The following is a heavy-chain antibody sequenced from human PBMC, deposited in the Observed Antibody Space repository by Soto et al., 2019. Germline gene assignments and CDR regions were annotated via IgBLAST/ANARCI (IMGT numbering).Heavy chain of an antibody. CDR2: IYSSGRT. V-gene: IGHV4-31*03. J-gene: IGHJ5*02. Sequence: QVQLQESGPGLVKPSQTLSLTCSLSGGSINSDEFYWTWIRQSPGKGLEWIGYIYSSGRTHYNPSLKSRINISLDTSNNLLSLRLSSVTAADTAVYYCARMGLHLGESSRNWFDPWGRGTLVTVSS. CDR1: GGSINSDEFY. D-gene: IGHD3-16*01. CDR3: ARMGLHLGESSRNWFDP.